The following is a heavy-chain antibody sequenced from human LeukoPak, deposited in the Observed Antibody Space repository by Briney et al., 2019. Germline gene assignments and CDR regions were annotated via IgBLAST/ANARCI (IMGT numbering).Heavy chain of an antibody. D-gene: IGHD6-6*01. CDR3: ARLYSSSFFSFDY. CDR1: GGSISSSNW. J-gene: IGHJ4*02. CDR2: IYHSGST. Sequence: SGTLSLTCAVSGGSISSSNWWSWVRQPPGKGLEWIGEIYHSGSTNYNPSLKRRVTISVDKSKNQFSLKLSSVTAADTAVYYCARLYSSSFFSFDYWGQGTLVTVSS. V-gene: IGHV4-4*02.